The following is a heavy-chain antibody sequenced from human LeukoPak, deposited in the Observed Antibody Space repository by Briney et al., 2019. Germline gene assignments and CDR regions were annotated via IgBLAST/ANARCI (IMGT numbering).Heavy chain of an antibody. D-gene: IGHD2-15*01. Sequence: TSETLSLTCTVSGYSISNGYHWGWIRQFPGKGLEWIGSIYHGGETYYNPSLKSRVTVSLDTSKSQFSLKLRSVTAADTAVYYCARTPRPGGAFGLWGQGTTVTVSS. J-gene: IGHJ3*01. CDR2: IYHGGET. V-gene: IGHV4-38-2*02. CDR1: GYSISNGYH. CDR3: ARTPRPGGAFGL.